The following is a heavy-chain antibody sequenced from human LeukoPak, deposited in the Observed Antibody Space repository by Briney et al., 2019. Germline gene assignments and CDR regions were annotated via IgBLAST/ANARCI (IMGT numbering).Heavy chain of an antibody. Sequence: SGGSLRLSCAASGFTFGSYTMNWVRQAPRKGLEWVSYISTSSSAIYYADSVKGRFIISRDNARNSLYLQMNSLRDEDTAVYYCARDNSGGNSGMDYWGQGTLVAVSS. CDR2: ISTSSSAI. J-gene: IGHJ4*02. V-gene: IGHV3-48*02. CDR3: ARDNSGGNSGMDY. CDR1: GFTFGSYT. D-gene: IGHD4-23*01.